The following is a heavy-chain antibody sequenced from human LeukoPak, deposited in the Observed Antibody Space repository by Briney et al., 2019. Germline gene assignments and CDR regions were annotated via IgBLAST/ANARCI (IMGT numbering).Heavy chain of an antibody. Sequence: SETLSLTCTVSGGSISSYYWRWVRQPRGKGREGVGYIYNSGSSNYNTDLKRRVTISEEKSKNQFSLTLSSVTAADTAIYYCAGGGDYQRAIGLDYWAQGTLVTVSS. J-gene: IGHJ4*02. CDR3: AGGGDYQRAIGLDY. CDR2: IYNSGSS. CDR1: GGSISSYY. D-gene: IGHD4-17*01. V-gene: IGHV4-59*01.